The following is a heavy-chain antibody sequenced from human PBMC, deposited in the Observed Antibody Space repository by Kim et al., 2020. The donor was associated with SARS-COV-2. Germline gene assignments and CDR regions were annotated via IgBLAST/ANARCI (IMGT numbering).Heavy chain of an antibody. Sequence: GGSLRLSCTASGFTFGDYAMSWVRQAPGKGLEWVGFIRSKAYGGTTEYAASVKGRFTISRDDSKSIAYLQMNSLKTEDTAVYYCTREGVLRYFDWSTHDNWFDPWGQGTLVTVSS. D-gene: IGHD3-9*01. CDR1: GFTFGDYA. J-gene: IGHJ5*02. CDR3: TREGVLRYFDWSTHDNWFDP. V-gene: IGHV3-49*04. CDR2: IRSKAYGGTT.